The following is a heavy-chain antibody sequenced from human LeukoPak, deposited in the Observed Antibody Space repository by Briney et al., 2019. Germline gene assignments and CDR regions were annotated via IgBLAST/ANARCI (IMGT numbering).Heavy chain of an antibody. CDR1: GYTFTSYG. V-gene: IGHV1-18*01. J-gene: IGHJ3*02. D-gene: IGHD6-19*01. CDR3: ARREYSSGWGSFDI. CDR2: ISAYNGNT. Sequence: ASVKVSCKASGYTFTSYGISWVRQAPGQGLEWMGWISAYNGNTNYAQKLQGRVTMTTDTSTSTAYMELRSLRSDDTAVYYCARREYSSGWGSFDIWGQGTLVTVSS.